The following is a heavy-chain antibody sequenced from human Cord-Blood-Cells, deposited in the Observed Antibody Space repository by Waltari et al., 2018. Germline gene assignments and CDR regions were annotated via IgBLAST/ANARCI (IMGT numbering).Heavy chain of an antibody. CDR3: AAGIAVAVWYFDL. D-gene: IGHD6-19*01. Sequence: QLQLQESGPGLVKPSETLSLTCTVSGGSISSSSYYWGWSRQPPGKGLEWIGSIYYSGSTYYNPSLKSRVTISVDTSKNQFSLKLSSVTAADTAVYYCAAGIAVAVWYFDLWGRGTLVTVSS. J-gene: IGHJ2*01. CDR2: IYYSGST. CDR1: GGSISSSSYY. V-gene: IGHV4-39*01.